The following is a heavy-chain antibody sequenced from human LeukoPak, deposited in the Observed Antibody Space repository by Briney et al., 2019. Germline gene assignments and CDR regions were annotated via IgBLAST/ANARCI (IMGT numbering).Heavy chain of an antibody. V-gene: IGHV3-7*03. D-gene: IGHD3-22*01. CDR2: IKPDGTEK. Sequence: GGSLRLSCATSGFAFTSYWMTWVRQAPGKGLEWLANIKPDGTEKYYVDSVKGRFIVSRDNAENSLYLQMSSLRAEDTAVYYCAACKYFFDTSGQRFDYWGQGTLVTVSS. CDR3: AACKYFFDTSGQRFDY. J-gene: IGHJ4*02. CDR1: GFAFTSYW.